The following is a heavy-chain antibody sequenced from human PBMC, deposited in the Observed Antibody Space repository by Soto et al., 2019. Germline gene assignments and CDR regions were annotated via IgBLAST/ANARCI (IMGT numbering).Heavy chain of an antibody. CDR2: IKSKTDGGTT. Sequence: EVQLVESGGGLVKPGGSLRLSCAASGFTFSNAWMDWVRQAPGKGLEWVGRIKSKTDGGTTDYAAPVKGRFTISRDDSKNTLYLQMNSLKTEDTAVYYCTTDLTDILPWDVWGQGTTVTVSS. CDR1: GFTFSNAW. J-gene: IGHJ6*02. V-gene: IGHV3-15*07. CDR3: TTDLTDILPWDV. D-gene: IGHD3-9*01.